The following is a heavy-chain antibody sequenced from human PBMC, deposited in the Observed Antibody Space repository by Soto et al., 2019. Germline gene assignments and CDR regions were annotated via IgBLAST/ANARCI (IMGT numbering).Heavy chain of an antibody. CDR1: GGSISSGGYY. V-gene: IGHV4-31*03. CDR2: IYYSGST. Sequence: QVQLQESGPGLVKPSQTLSLTCTVSGGSISSGGYYWGWVRQHPGKGLEWIGYIYYSGSTYYNPSLKSRVTISVDTSKNQFSLKLRSVTAADTAVYYCARGVGIAARRIDYWGQGTLVTVSS. J-gene: IGHJ4*02. CDR3: ARGVGIAARRIDY. D-gene: IGHD6-6*01.